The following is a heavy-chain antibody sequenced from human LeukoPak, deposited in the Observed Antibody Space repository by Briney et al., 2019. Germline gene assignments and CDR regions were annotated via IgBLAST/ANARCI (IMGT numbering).Heavy chain of an antibody. CDR2: VNHSGYT. CDR3: ARMTTGHDF. Sequence: SETLSLTCAVSDTSFSSYYWSWIRQPPGKGLEWIGEVNHSGYTNDNPSLKSRVTISVDTSKYQFSLRLRSVTAADTAVYFCARMTTGHDFWGQGTLVTVSS. D-gene: IGHD4-17*01. V-gene: IGHV4-34*01. CDR1: DTSFSSYY. J-gene: IGHJ4*02.